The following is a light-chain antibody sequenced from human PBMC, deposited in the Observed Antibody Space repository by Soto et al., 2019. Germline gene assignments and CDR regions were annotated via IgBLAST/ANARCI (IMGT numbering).Light chain of an antibody. J-gene: IGKJ5*01. CDR2: GAS. V-gene: IGKV3-20*01. CDR1: QSASSNY. CDR3: QQYGNSLIT. Sequence: ESVLTQSPGTLSLSPGERATLSCWATQSASSNYLAWYQQKPGQAPRLLIYGASSRATGIPDRFSGSASGTDFTLTISRLEPEDFAVYYCQQYGNSLITFGQGTRLEIK.